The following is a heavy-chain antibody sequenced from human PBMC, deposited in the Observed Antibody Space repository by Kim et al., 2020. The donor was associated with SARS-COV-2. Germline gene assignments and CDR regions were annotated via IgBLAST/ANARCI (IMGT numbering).Heavy chain of an antibody. CDR3: ARYYDFWSGPSY. V-gene: IGHV1-2*02. Sequence: NYAQKFTGRVTMTRDTSISTAYMELGRLRSDDTAVYYCARYYDFWSGPSYWGQGTLVTVSS. J-gene: IGHJ4*02. D-gene: IGHD3-3*01.